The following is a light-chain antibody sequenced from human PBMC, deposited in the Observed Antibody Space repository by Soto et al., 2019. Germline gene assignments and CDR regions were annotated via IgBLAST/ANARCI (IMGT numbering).Light chain of an antibody. CDR1: QTVGIY. CDR3: QQRAGWPPLS. J-gene: IGKJ4*02. CDR2: DAS. V-gene: IGKV3-11*01. Sequence: DIVLTQSPATLALSPGERATLSCRASQTVGIYLAWYQHKPGQAPRLLIYDASIRATGIPARFSGSGSGTDFTLAISSLEPEDFAVYSCQQRAGWPPLSFGGGSKVQIK.